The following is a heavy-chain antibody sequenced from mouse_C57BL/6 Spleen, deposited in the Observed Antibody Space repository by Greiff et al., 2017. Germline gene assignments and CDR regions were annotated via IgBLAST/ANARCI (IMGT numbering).Heavy chain of an antibody. J-gene: IGHJ3*01. V-gene: IGHV5-9-1*02. Sequence: EVMLVESGEGLVKPGGSLKLSCAASGFTFSSYAMSWVRQTPEKRLEWVAYISSGGDYIYYADTVKGRFTISRDNARNTLYLQMSSLTSEDTAMYYCTRARVYYYGSSYPFAYWGQGTLVTVSA. CDR1: GFTFSSYA. CDR2: ISSGGDYI. D-gene: IGHD1-1*01. CDR3: TRARVYYYGSSYPFAY.